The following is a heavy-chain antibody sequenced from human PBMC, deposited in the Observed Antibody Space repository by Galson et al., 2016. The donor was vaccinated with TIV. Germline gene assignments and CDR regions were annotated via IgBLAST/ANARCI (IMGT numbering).Heavy chain of an antibody. D-gene: IGHD3-22*01. V-gene: IGHV3-53*01. CDR1: GFTVSSNF. J-gene: IGHJ4*02. CDR2: IYSDGRT. CDR3: ARELGESASVDYYPGFDC. Sequence: SLRLSCAASGFTVSSNFMSWVRQAPGKGLEWISIIYSDGRTYYTESVKARFTISRDDSRNTLYLQMNALRAEDTAMYYCARELGESASVDYYPGFDCWGQGTLVTVSS.